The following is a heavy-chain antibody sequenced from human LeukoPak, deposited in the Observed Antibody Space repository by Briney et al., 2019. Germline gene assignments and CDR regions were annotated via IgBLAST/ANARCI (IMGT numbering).Heavy chain of an antibody. D-gene: IGHD3-22*01. CDR3: ARAFGYYAHFDY. Sequence: PGGFLRLSCAASGFTFSSYGMHWVRQAPGKGLEWVAVIWYDGSNKYYADSVKGRFTISRDNSKNTLYLQMNSLRAEDTAVYYCARAFGYYAHFDYWGQGTLVTVSS. CDR2: IWYDGSNK. V-gene: IGHV3-33*01. CDR1: GFTFSSYG. J-gene: IGHJ4*02.